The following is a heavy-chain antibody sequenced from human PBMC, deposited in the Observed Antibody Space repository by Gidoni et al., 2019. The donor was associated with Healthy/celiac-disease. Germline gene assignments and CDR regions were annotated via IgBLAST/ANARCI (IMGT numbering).Heavy chain of an antibody. CDR2: ISYDGSNK. CDR1: GFTLSSYG. D-gene: IGHD2-15*01. Sequence: QVKLVESGGGVVQPGRSLRLTCPASGFTLSSYGTHWVLQAPAKGLEWVAVISYDGSNKYYADSVKGRFTISRDNSKNTLYLHMNSLRAEDTAVYYCAKDEAANHPGDYYYGRDVWGQGTTVTVSS. V-gene: IGHV3-30*18. CDR3: AKDEAANHPGDYYYGRDV. J-gene: IGHJ6*02.